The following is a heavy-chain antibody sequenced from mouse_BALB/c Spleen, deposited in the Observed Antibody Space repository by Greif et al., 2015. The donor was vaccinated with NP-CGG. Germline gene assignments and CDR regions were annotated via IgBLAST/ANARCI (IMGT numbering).Heavy chain of an antibody. CDR1: GFTFSDYY. J-gene: IGHJ2*01. Sequence: EVKLMESGGGLVKPGGSLKFSCAASGFTFSDYYMYWVRQTPEERLEWVATISDGGSYTYYPDSVKGRFTISRDNAKNNLYLQMGSLKSEDTAMYYCASYGNFDYWGQGTTLTVSS. CDR3: ASYGNFDY. D-gene: IGHD2-1*01. CDR2: ISDGGSYT. V-gene: IGHV5-4*02.